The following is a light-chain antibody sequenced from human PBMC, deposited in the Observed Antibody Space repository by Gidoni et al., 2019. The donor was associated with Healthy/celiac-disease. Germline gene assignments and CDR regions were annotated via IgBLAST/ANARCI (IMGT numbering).Light chain of an antibody. CDR3: QQYGGSPLT. Sequence: EIVLTQSPGTLSLSPGERATLSCRASQTLSSHSVAWYQQTPGQAPRLVIYGASSRATGIPDRFSGSGSGTDFTLIITRLEPEDFALYYCQQYGGSPLTFGGGTKIE. J-gene: IGKJ4*01. CDR1: QTLSSHS. CDR2: GAS. V-gene: IGKV3-20*01.